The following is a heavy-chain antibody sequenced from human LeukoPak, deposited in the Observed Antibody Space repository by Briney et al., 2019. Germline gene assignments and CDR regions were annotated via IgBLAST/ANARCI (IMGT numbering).Heavy chain of an antibody. V-gene: IGHV3-33*01. CDR2: IWYDGSNK. J-gene: IGHJ4*02. Sequence: GGSLRLSCAASGFTFSSYGMHWVRQAPGKGLEWVAVIWYDGSNKYYADSVKGRFTISRDNSKNTLFLQMNSLRAEDTAVYYCARGVYRSSSPFDYWGQGTLVTVSS. CDR1: GFTFSSYG. CDR3: ARGVYRSSSPFDY. D-gene: IGHD6-13*01.